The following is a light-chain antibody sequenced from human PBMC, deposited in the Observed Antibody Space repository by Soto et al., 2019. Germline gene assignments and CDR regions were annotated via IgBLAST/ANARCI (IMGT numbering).Light chain of an antibody. V-gene: IGKV3-20*01. Sequence: EIVLTQSPGTLSLSPGERATLSCRASQSVTSSYLAWYQQKPGQAPRLLIYVASSRATGIPDRFSGSGSGTDFTITISRLEPEDFAVYYCHQYGSAPYTFGQGTKLEIK. CDR3: HQYGSAPYT. J-gene: IGKJ2*01. CDR2: VAS. CDR1: QSVTSSY.